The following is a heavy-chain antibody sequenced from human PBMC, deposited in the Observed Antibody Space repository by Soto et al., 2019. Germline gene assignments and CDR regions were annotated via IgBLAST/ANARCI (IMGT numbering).Heavy chain of an antibody. CDR1: GFTFSSYS. Sequence: PGGSLRLSCAASGFTFSSYSMNWVRQAPGKGLEWVSSISSSSSYIYYADSVKGRFTISRDNAKNSLYLQMNSLRAEDTAVYYCAGPYNWNSYAFDIWGQGTMVTVSS. CDR2: ISSSSSYI. V-gene: IGHV3-21*04. J-gene: IGHJ3*02. D-gene: IGHD1-7*01. CDR3: AGPYNWNSYAFDI.